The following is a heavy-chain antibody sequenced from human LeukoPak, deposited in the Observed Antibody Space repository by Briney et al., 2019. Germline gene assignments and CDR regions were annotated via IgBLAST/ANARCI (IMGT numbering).Heavy chain of an antibody. CDR1: GDSISSYY. D-gene: IGHD5-12*01. J-gene: IGHJ4*02. CDR3: ARHKKGTVATLGMDY. CDR2: INYSGSS. V-gene: IGHV4-59*08. Sequence: PSETLSLTCTVSGDSISSYYWSWIRQPPGKGPEWMGYINYSGSSSYNPSLRSRVTISVDTSKNQLSLKLSSVTAADTAVYYCARHKKGTVATLGMDYWGQGTLVTVSS.